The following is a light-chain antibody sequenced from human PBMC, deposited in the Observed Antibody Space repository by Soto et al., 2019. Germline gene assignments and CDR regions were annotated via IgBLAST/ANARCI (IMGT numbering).Light chain of an antibody. V-gene: IGKV3-15*01. CDR1: QSVSSN. CDR3: QQYNNWPPWT. Sequence: EIVMTQSPATLSVSPGERATLSCRASQSVSSNLAWYQQKPGQAPRLLIYGAPTRATGIPARFSGSGSGTEFTLTISSLQSEDFAVYYCQQYNNWPPWTFDQGTKVEIK. CDR2: GAP. J-gene: IGKJ1*01.